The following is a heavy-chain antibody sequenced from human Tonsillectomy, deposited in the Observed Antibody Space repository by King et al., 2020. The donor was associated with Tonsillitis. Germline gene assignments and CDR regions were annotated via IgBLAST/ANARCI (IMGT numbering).Heavy chain of an antibody. V-gene: IGHV3-30*04. J-gene: IGHJ4*02. CDR1: GFTFSNSP. CDR2: MSHDGSQK. Sequence: VQLVESGGGVVQPGRSLRLSCAGSGFTFSNSPMHWVRQAPGKGLEWVAVMSHDGSQKYYGDSVKGRFTISRDNSRNTLYLQMNSLRAEDTAVYYCAKDSFGSVDYWGQGTPVTVT. CDR3: AKDSFGSVDY. D-gene: IGHD3-3*01.